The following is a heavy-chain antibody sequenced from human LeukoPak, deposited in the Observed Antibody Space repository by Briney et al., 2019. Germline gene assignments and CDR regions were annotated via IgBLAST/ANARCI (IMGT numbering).Heavy chain of an antibody. D-gene: IGHD4-11*01. V-gene: IGHV4-34*01. Sequence: PSETLSLTCAVSGVSFYDYYWAWVRQTPGKGLEWIGEINHSGYTNDSPSPKSRGTLSIDTSRKQFSLNLRSVTVADAGTYYCTRMTTGHDYWGQGTLVTVSS. CDR1: GVSFYDYY. CDR3: TRMTTGHDY. CDR2: INHSGYT. J-gene: IGHJ4*02.